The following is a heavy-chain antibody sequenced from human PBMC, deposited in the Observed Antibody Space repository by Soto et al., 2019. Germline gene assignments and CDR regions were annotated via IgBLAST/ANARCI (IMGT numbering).Heavy chain of an antibody. CDR3: AREYYSTAAWIDY. Sequence: QVQLVQSAPEVKRPGASVKVSCKTSGFTFTSYPFSWVRQAPGQGLEWLAWVHPYEGTTKVAHQFRDRITLTSDTSVATVLMGLTTLTSDDTAVYFDAREYYSTAAWIDYWGPGTLVAVSS. D-gene: IGHD1-1*01. J-gene: IGHJ4*02. V-gene: IGHV1-18*04. CDR2: VHPYEGTT. CDR1: GFTFTSYP.